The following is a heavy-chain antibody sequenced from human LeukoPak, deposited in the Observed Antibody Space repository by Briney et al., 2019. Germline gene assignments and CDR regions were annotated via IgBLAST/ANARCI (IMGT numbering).Heavy chain of an antibody. CDR2: ISGSGSTK. CDR3: ARGGYCSNVVCYTSRSLDY. J-gene: IGHJ4*02. D-gene: IGHD2-8*01. CDR1: GFTFSDYY. V-gene: IGHV3-11*01. Sequence: GGSLRLSCAASGFTFSDYYMSWIRQAPGKGLEWVSYISGSGSTKYYADSVKGRFTISRDNAKNSLYLQMNSLRAEDTAVYYCARGGYCSNVVCYTSRSLDYWGQGTLVTVSS.